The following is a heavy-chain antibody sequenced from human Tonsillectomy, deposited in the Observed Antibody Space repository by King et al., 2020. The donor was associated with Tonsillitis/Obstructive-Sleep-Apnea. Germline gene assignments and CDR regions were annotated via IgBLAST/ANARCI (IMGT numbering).Heavy chain of an antibody. CDR2: IYSGGST. CDR1: GFTVSSNY. V-gene: IGHV3-53*01. CDR3: AIDKVIQGLLPTKDAFDI. D-gene: IGHD3-22*01. J-gene: IGHJ3*02. Sequence: VQLVESGGGLIQPGGSLRLSCAASGFTVSSNYMSWVRQAPGKGLEWVSVIYSGGSTYYADSVKRRFTISRDNSKNTLYLKMNRLRAEDPAVYYCAIDKVIQGLLPTKDAFDIWGQGTMVTVSS.